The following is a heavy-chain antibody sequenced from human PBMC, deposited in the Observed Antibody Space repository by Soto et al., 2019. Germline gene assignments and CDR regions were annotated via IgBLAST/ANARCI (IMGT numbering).Heavy chain of an antibody. CDR2: ISHDGSDE. CDR1: GFAFSNYA. CDR3: ARRAALLWFGEASSHGLDV. V-gene: IGHV3-30-3*01. Sequence: QVQLFESGGGVVQPGRSLRLSCAASGFAFSNYAFHWVRQAPGRGLEWVAVISHDGSDEFYAGSVKGRFIVSRDNSKSTVSLHMNSLSGEDTGIYFCARRAALLWFGEASSHGLDVWGQGTTVAVSS. J-gene: IGHJ6*01. D-gene: IGHD3-10*01.